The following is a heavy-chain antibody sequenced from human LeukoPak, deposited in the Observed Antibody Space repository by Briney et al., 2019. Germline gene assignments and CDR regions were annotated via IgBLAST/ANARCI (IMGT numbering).Heavy chain of an antibody. J-gene: IGHJ4*02. Sequence: GKSLKISCKGSGYSFTSYWIGWVRQMPGKGLEWMGIVYPGDSDTRYSPSFQGQVTISADKSISTAYLQWSSLKASDTAMYYCARTVTPPGIDYWGQGTLVTVSS. CDR2: VYPGDSDT. CDR3: ARTVTPPGIDY. V-gene: IGHV5-51*01. CDR1: GYSFTSYW. D-gene: IGHD4-17*01.